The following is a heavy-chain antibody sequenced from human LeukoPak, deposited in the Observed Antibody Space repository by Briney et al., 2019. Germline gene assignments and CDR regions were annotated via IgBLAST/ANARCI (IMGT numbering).Heavy chain of an antibody. CDR1: GYTLTDYY. V-gene: IGHV1-2*02. J-gene: IGHJ4*02. Sequence: ASVKVSCKASGYTLTDYYMHWVRQAPGQGLEWMGWINPNSGGTDYAQKFQGRVTMTRDTSISTAYMELSRLRSDDTAVYYCARDMGTADWGIDYWGQGTLVTVSS. CDR2: INPNSGGT. CDR3: ARDMGTADWGIDY. D-gene: IGHD7-27*01.